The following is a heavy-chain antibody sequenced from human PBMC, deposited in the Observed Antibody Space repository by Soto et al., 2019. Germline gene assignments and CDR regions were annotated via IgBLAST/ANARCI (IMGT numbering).Heavy chain of an antibody. CDR1: GFTFPSYE. Sequence: ASVKVSCKASGFTFPSYEINWVRQATGQGLEWMGWMNPNSGNTGYAQKFQGRVTMTEDTSTDTAYMELSSLRSEDTAIYYCATPDGDFLPGYDYWGQGTLVTVSS. J-gene: IGHJ4*02. CDR3: ATPDGDFLPGYDY. V-gene: IGHV1-8*01. D-gene: IGHD4-17*01. CDR2: MNPNSGNT.